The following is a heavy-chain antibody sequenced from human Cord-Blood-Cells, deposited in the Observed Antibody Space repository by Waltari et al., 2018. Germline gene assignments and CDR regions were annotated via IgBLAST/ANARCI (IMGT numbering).Heavy chain of an antibody. D-gene: IGHD7-27*01. CDR3: ARERLGTNYAFDI. Sequence: QVQLQQWGAALLKPSDPLSLTCPVYGGSFRGYYRSWLRPPPGKGLEWIGEINHSGSTNYNPSLKSRVTISVDTSKNQFSLKLSSVTAADTAVYYCARERLGTNYAFDIWGQGTMVTVSS. CDR1: GGSFRGYY. J-gene: IGHJ3*02. CDR2: INHSGST. V-gene: IGHV4-34*01.